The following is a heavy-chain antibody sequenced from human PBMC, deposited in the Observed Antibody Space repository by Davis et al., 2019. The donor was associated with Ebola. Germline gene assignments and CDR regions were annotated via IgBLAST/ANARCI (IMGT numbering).Heavy chain of an antibody. CDR1: GFTFSSYS. D-gene: IGHD6-6*01. V-gene: IGHV3-21*01. CDR3: ARDPEYSSYYGMDV. J-gene: IGHJ6*02. Sequence: GESLKISCAASGFTFSSYSMNWVRQAPGKGLEWVSSISSSSSYIYYADSVKGRFTISRDNAKNSLYLQMNSLRAEDTAVYYCARDPEYSSYYGMDVWGQGTTVTVSS. CDR2: ISSSSSYI.